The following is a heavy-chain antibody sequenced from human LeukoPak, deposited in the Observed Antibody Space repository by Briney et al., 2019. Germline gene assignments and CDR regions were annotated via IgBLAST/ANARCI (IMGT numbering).Heavy chain of an antibody. CDR1: GFTFSSYS. J-gene: IGHJ4*02. CDR2: ISSSSSYI. Sequence: GGSLRLSCAASGFTFSSYSMNWVRQAPGKGPEWVSSISSSSSYIYYADSVKGRFTISRDNAKNSLYLQMNSLRAEDTAVYYCARTYFYYDSSDSISFFDYWGQGTLVTVSS. CDR3: ARTYFYYDSSDSISFFDY. D-gene: IGHD3-22*01. V-gene: IGHV3-21*01.